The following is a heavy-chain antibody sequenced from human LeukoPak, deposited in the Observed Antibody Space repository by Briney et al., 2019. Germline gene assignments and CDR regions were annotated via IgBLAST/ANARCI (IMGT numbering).Heavy chain of an antibody. CDR2: IYYSGTT. J-gene: IGHJ4*02. CDR1: GGSIISSSYY. CDR3: ARVARGAVAGYFDY. D-gene: IGHD6-19*01. V-gene: IGHV4-39*07. Sequence: NTSETLSLTCAVSGGSIISSSYYWGWIRQPPGKGLEWIGSIYYSGTTYYNPSLKSRVTISVDTSKNQFSLKLSSVTAADTAVYYCARVARGAVAGYFDYWGQGTLVTVSS.